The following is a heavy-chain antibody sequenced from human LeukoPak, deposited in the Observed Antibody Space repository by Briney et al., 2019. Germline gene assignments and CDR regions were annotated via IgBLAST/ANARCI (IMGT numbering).Heavy chain of an antibody. Sequence: KPSETPSLTCAVYGGSFSGYYWSWIRQPPGKGLEWIGEINHSGSTNYNPSLKSRVTISVDTSKNQFSLKLSSVTAADTAVYYCARGLDIVVVPAAMALTSPFDYWGQGTLVTVSS. CDR2: INHSGST. V-gene: IGHV4-34*01. J-gene: IGHJ4*02. CDR1: GGSFSGYY. CDR3: ARGLDIVVVPAAMALTSPFDY. D-gene: IGHD2-2*01.